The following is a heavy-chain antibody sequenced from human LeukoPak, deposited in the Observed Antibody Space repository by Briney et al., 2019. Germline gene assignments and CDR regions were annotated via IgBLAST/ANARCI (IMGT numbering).Heavy chain of an antibody. V-gene: IGHV3-23*01. CDR1: GFTFSSYA. Sequence: PGGSLRLSCAASGFTFSSYAMSWVRQAPGKGLEWVSAISGSGGSTYYADSVKGRFTISRDNSKNTLYLQMNSLRAEDTAVYYCARHAGSSSWVNWFDPWGQGTLVTVSS. D-gene: IGHD6-13*01. J-gene: IGHJ5*02. CDR3: ARHAGSSSWVNWFDP. CDR2: ISGSGGST.